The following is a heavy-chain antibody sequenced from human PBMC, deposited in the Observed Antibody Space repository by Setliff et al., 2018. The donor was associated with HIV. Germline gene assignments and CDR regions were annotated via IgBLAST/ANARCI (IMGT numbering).Heavy chain of an antibody. D-gene: IGHD3-22*01. CDR1: GFTLGDYA. CDR2: IRKKAYGGTT. CDR3: AINYYDSSGFAFDI. J-gene: IGHJ3*02. V-gene: IGHV3-49*04. Sequence: QAGGSLRLSCTTSGFTLGDYAMNWVRQAPGKGLEWVGFIRKKAYGGTTEYAASVKGRFTISRDNADNSLYLRMNSLRADDTALYYCAINYYDSSGFAFDIWGQGTMVTVSS.